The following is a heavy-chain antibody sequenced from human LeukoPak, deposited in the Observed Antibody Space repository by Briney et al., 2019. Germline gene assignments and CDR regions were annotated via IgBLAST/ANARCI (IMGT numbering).Heavy chain of an antibody. J-gene: IGHJ4*02. D-gene: IGHD5-18*01. CDR2: IYYSGST. Sequence: SETLSLTCPVSAGSISSYYWSWIRPLQGDGLGWIGYIYYSGSTNYNPSLKSRVTISVDTSKNQFSLKLSSVTAADTAVYYCARHAADTAMAIDYWGQGTLVTVSS. CDR1: AGSISSYY. V-gene: IGHV4-59*08. CDR3: ARHAADTAMAIDY.